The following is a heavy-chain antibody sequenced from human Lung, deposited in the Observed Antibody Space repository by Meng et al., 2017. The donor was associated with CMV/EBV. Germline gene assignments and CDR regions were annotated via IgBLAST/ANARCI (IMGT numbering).Heavy chain of an antibody. CDR3: ATSSSGFFAN. V-gene: IGHV3-7*01. J-gene: IGHJ4*02. CDR1: GFTFSTYW. CDR2: INQGGSEK. D-gene: IGHD3-22*01. Sequence: ESXKISCAASGFTFSTYWMSWVRQAPGRGLEWVANINQGGSEKYYVASVMGRFTVSRDNAKNSLYLQMNSLRAEDTAIYYCATSSSGFFANWGPGARVPVAS.